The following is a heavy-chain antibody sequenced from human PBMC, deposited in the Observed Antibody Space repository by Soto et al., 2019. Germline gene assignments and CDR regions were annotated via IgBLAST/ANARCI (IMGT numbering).Heavy chain of an antibody. CDR1: GYSFTSYW. Sequence: GESLKISCKGSGYSFTSYWISWVRQMPGKGLEWMGRIDPGDSDTGYSPSFQGQVTISADKSISTAYLQWSSLKASDTAMYYCAGRITMIVVVITLYYYYGMDVWGQGTTVTVSS. CDR2: IDPGDSDT. J-gene: IGHJ6*02. D-gene: IGHD3-22*01. V-gene: IGHV5-51*01. CDR3: AGRITMIVVVITLYYYYGMDV.